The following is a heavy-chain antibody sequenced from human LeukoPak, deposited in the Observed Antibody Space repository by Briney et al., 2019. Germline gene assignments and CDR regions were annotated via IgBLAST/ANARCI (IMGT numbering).Heavy chain of an antibody. CDR2: IYPGDSGS. Sequence: GAPLQISCKGSGSRFTSYWIGWGRQLPGKGLERMGIIYPGDSGSRYSPSFQGQVTISADKSISTAYLQGSSLKASDTAMYYCARPRSNGYFGYWGQGTLVTVAS. D-gene: IGHD4-11*01. V-gene: IGHV5-51*01. CDR1: GSRFTSYW. J-gene: IGHJ4*02. CDR3: ARPRSNGYFGY.